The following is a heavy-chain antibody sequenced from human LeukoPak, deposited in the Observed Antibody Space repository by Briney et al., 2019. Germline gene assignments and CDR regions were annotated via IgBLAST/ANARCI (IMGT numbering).Heavy chain of an antibody. D-gene: IGHD5-12*01. CDR2: ISYDGRNM. Sequence: PGKSLRLSCSGSGFIFSSQGIHWVRQAPGKGLEWVAVISYDGRNMNYADSVMGRFTISRDNFKNTLYLQMNSLRVEDTAVYYCAKGYSGYDYAFDIWGQGTMVTVSS. J-gene: IGHJ3*02. CDR1: GFIFSSQG. CDR3: AKGYSGYDYAFDI. V-gene: IGHV3-30*18.